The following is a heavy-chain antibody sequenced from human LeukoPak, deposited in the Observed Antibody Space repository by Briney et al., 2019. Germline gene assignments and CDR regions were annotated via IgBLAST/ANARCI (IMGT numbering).Heavy chain of an antibody. D-gene: IGHD3-10*01. CDR1: GFTVSSNY. CDR2: IYSGGST. V-gene: IGHV3-53*01. CDR3: ARVGGSGSYPVWYFDY. Sequence: GGSLRLSCAASGFTVSSNYMSWVRQAPGKGLEWVSVIYSGGSTYYADSVKGRFTISRDNSKNTLYLQMNSLRAEDTAVYYCARVGGSGSYPVWYFDYWGQGTLVTVSS. J-gene: IGHJ4*02.